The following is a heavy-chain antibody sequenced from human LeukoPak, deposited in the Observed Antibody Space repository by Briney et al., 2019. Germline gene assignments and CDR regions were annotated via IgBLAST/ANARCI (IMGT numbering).Heavy chain of an antibody. CDR2: IYYSGST. CDR1: GGSISSSSYY. Sequence: PSETLSLTCTVSGGSISSSSYYWGWIRQPPGKGLEWIVSIYYSGSTYYNPSLKSRVTISVDTSKNQFSLKLSSVTAADTAVYYCARLYSSSWYGGYYFDYWGQGTLVTVSS. J-gene: IGHJ4*02. CDR3: ARLYSSSWYGGYYFDY. V-gene: IGHV4-39*01. D-gene: IGHD6-13*01.